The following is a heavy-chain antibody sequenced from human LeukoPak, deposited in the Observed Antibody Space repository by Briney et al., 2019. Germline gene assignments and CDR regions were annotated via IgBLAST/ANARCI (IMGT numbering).Heavy chain of an antibody. J-gene: IGHJ4*02. CDR1: GGSISSSSYY. CDR2: IYYSGGT. CDR3: ARERYSYGLDY. V-gene: IGHV4-39*07. D-gene: IGHD5-18*01. Sequence: SETLSLTCTVSGGSISSSSYYWGWIRQPPGKGLEWIGSIYYSGGTYYNPSLKSRVTISVDTSKNQFSLKLSSVTAADTAVYYCARERYSYGLDYWGQGTLVTVSS.